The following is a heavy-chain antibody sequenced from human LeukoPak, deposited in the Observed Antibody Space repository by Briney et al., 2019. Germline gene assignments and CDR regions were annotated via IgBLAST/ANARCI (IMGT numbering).Heavy chain of an antibody. J-gene: IGHJ4*02. D-gene: IGHD3-16*01. CDR1: GFTFSSYG. V-gene: IGHV3-30*02. CDR3: AKDAWGGKHFDY. Sequence: GSLRLSCAASGFTFSSYGMHWVRQGPGKGLEWVAFIRYDGSNKYYADSVKGRFTISRDNSKNTLYLQMNSLRAEDTAVYYCAKDAWGGKHFDYWGQGTLVTVSS. CDR2: IRYDGSNK.